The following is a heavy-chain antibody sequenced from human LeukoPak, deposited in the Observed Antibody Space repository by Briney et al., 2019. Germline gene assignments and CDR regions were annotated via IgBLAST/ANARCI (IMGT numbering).Heavy chain of an antibody. J-gene: IGHJ4*02. CDR3: ATDHYGYCSSTNCYTAPRYAN. D-gene: IGHD2-2*02. Sequence: GGSLRLSCAASGFTFDDYAMHWVRQAPGKGLEWVSGISWNSGSIGYADSVKGRFTISRDNAKNSPYLQVNSLRAEDTAVYYCATDHYGYCSSTNCYTAPRYANWGQGTLVTVSS. CDR1: GFTFDDYA. V-gene: IGHV3-9*01. CDR2: ISWNSGSI.